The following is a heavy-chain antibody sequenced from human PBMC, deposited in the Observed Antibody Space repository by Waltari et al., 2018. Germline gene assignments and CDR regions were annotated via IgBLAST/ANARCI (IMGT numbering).Heavy chain of an antibody. CDR2: ISYDGKNT. CDR1: GITLSRDG. Sequence: QVQLMESGGGVVQPGGSLRLSCEASGITLSRDGMHWVRQAPGKGLEWMAVISYDGKNTYYSDSVKGRFTISRDNSKNTLYLQMNSLRPEDTAVYYCAKSLETGATAFDYWGQGTPVTVSS. D-gene: IGHD1-26*01. V-gene: IGHV3-30*18. J-gene: IGHJ4*02. CDR3: AKSLETGATAFDY.